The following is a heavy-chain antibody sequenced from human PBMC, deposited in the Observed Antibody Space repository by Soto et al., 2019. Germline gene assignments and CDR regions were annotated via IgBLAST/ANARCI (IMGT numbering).Heavy chain of an antibody. CDR1: RGTFSSYA. D-gene: IGHD2-15*01. V-gene: IGHV1-69*06. CDR3: ARVQSAVVVAATPHLLAFMDV. J-gene: IGHJ6*02. Sequence: GXSVKVSCKASRGTFSSYAISWVRQAPVQGLEWMGGIIPIFGTANYAQKFQGRVTITADKSTSTAYMELSSLRSEDTAVYYCARVQSAVVVAATPHLLAFMDVWGQGTTVTVSS. CDR2: IIPIFGTA.